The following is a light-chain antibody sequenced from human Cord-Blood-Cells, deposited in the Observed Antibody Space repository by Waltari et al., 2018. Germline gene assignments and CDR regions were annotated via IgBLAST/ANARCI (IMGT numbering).Light chain of an antibody. V-gene: IGKV3-20*01. CDR1: QSVSSSY. Sequence: DIVLTQSSGTLSLSPGVSATLSCRASQSVSSSYLAWYQQKPGQAPRLLIYGASSRATGIPDRFSGSGSGTDFTLTISRLEPEDFAVYYCQQYGSSPPWTFGQGTKVEIK. CDR2: GAS. CDR3: QQYGSSPPWT. J-gene: IGKJ1*01.